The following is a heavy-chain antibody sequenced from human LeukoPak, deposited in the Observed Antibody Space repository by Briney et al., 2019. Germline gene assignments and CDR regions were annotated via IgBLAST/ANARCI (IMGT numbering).Heavy chain of an antibody. Sequence: ASVKVSCKASGGTFTSYYMHWVRQAPGQGLEWMGIINPSGGRTSYAQKFQGRVTMTRDMSTSTVYMELSSLRSEDTAVYYCARGDGEAASLWENWFDPWGQGTLVTVSS. CDR3: ARGDGEAASLWENWFDP. CDR2: INPSGGRT. D-gene: IGHD6-13*01. CDR1: GGTFTSYY. J-gene: IGHJ5*02. V-gene: IGHV1-46*01.